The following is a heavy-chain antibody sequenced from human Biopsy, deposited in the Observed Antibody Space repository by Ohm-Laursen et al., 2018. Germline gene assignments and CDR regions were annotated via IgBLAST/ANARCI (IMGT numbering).Heavy chain of an antibody. J-gene: IGHJ4*02. V-gene: IGHV3-30*18. CDR3: AKDRFPYTSGYSSVFEY. CDR2: ISNDGDIK. CDR1: GFTFSSYG. D-gene: IGHD3-22*01. Sequence: SLRLSCAASGFTFSSYGMHWVRQAPGKGLEWVSLISNDGDIKYSADSMEGRFTISRDNSRNTLFLQMNSLKAEDTAVYHCAKDRFPYTSGYSSVFEYWGQGTLVTVPS.